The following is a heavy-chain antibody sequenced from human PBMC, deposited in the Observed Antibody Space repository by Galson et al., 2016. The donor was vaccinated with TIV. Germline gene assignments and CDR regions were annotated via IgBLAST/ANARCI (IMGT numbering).Heavy chain of an antibody. J-gene: IGHJ5*02. CDR1: GYSFTSYY. CDR2: IDPRDSYI. D-gene: IGHD5/OR15-5a*01. Sequence: QSGAEVTKPGESLRISCKGSGYSFTSYYIIWVRQMPGKGLEWMGGIDPRDSYINYSPSFQGHVTISSDKSISTAYLQWNSLKASDSAIYYCARGVSTGSGWLDPWGQGTPVTVSS. V-gene: IGHV5-10-1*01. CDR3: ARGVSTGSGWLDP.